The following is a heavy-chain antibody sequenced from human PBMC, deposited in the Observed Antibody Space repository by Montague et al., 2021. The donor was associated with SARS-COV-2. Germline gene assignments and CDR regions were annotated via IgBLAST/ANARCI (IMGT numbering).Heavy chain of an antibody. J-gene: IGHJ3*02. CDR1: GGSIRSDSFN. Sequence: SETLSLTCTVSGGSIRSDSFNWGWLRQPPGKGLEWIGLIHHSGGTYNNPSLKRRFSISVDTSKNQFSLKVTSVTAADTAVYYCARRPGTFWAAFDIWGLGTMVTVSS. V-gene: IGHV4-39*01. CDR2: IHHSGGT. D-gene: IGHD3-16*01. CDR3: ARRPGTFWAAFDI.